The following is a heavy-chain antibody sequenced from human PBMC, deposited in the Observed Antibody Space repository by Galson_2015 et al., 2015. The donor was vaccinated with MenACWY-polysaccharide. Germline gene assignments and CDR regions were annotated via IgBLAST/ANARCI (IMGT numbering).Heavy chain of an antibody. D-gene: IGHD2-2*01. V-gene: IGHV3-30*03. CDR1: GFTFSSYG. CDR3: ARDSLKGEIPAAVSSP. Sequence: SLRLSCAASGFTFSSYGMHWVRQAPGKGLEWVAIISYDGSKKYYADSVKGRVTISRGNSKNTLYLEMYSLRVEDTAVYYCARDSLKGEIPAAVSSPWGKGTLVTVSS. J-gene: IGHJ5*02. CDR2: ISYDGSKK.